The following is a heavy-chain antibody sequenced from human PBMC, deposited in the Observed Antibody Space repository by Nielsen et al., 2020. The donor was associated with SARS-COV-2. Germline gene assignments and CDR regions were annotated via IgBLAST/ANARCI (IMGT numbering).Heavy chain of an antibody. V-gene: IGHV1-18*01. D-gene: IGHD3-3*01. Sequence: ASVKVSCKASGFTFTTFGISWVRQAPGQGLEWMGGISAYEGNTNYAQKFEGRVTMTEDTSTDTAYMELRSLRSEDTAVYYCATSNFTIIPLFWGQGTAVTVSS. CDR2: ISAYEGNT. CDR3: ATSNFTIIPLF. J-gene: IGHJ6*02. CDR1: GFTFTTFG.